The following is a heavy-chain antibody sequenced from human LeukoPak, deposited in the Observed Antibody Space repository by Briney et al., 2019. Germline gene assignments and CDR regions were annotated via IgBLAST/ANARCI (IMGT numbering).Heavy chain of an antibody. J-gene: IGHJ4*02. CDR2: INPSGGST. CDR3: ARDYYDYVWGSYRYASNY. Sequence: ASVKVSCKASGYTFTSYYMHWVRQAPGQGLEWMGIINPSGGSTSYAQKFQGRVTITADKSTSTAYMELSSLRSEDTAVYYCARDYYDYVWGSYRYASNYWGQGTLVTVSS. V-gene: IGHV1-46*01. CDR1: GYTFTSYY. D-gene: IGHD3-16*02.